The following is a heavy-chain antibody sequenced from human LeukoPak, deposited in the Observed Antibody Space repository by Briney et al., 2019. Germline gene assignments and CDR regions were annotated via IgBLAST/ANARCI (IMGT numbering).Heavy chain of an antibody. CDR1: GGSISSYY. V-gene: IGHV4-4*09. Sequence: SETLSLTCTVSGGSISSYYWSWIRQPPGKGLEWIGYIYTSGSTNYNPSLKSRVTISVDTSKNQFSLKLSSVTAADTAVYYCARHHPVVVMRPGIQAKNYYYYYYMDVWGKGTTVTVSS. CDR2: IYTSGST. CDR3: ARHHPVVVMRPGIQAKNYYYYYYMDV. J-gene: IGHJ6*03. D-gene: IGHD2-15*01.